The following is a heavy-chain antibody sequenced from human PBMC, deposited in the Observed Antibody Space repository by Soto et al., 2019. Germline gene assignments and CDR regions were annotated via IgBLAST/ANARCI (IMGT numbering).Heavy chain of an antibody. CDR2: ISSSGGVT. Sequence: PGGSLRLSCTASGFTFSNYAMSWVRQAPGKGLDSVSTISSSGGVTYYAESVNGRFTISRDNSKNTLYLQMNSLRADDTGVYYCAKDGPHYDLLTGYETEPWGQGTLVTVSS. CDR3: AKDGPHYDLLTGYETEP. CDR1: GFTFSNYA. D-gene: IGHD3-9*01. V-gene: IGHV3-23*01. J-gene: IGHJ5*02.